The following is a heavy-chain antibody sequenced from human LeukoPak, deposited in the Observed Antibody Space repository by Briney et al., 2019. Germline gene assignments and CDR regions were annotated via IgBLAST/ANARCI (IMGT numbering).Heavy chain of an antibody. CDR1: GGSFSGYY. J-gene: IGHJ6*03. D-gene: IGHD2-2*01. V-gene: IGHV4-34*01. CDR3: ARAAAAYYYYYYMDV. Sequence: SDTLSLTCAVYGGSFSGYYWSWIRQPPGKGLEWIGEINHSGSTNYNPSLKSRVTISVDTSKNQFSLKLSSVTAADTAVYYCARAAAAYYYYYYMDVWGKGTTVTVSS. CDR2: INHSGST.